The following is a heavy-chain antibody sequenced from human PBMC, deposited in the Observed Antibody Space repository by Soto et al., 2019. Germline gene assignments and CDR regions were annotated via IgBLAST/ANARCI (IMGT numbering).Heavy chain of an antibody. CDR3: ARTRAATDSLYWFDP. J-gene: IGHJ5*02. V-gene: IGHV1-69*02. D-gene: IGHD2-21*01. CDR2: IIPILNIA. CDR1: GGTFSSYP. Sequence: QVQLVQSGAEVKKPGSSVKVSCKASGGTFSSYPISWVRQAPGQGLKWMGRIIPILNIANYAQKFQGRVTLTADKSTNTAYMELSSLRSEDTAVYYCARTRAATDSLYWFDPWGQGTLVTVSS.